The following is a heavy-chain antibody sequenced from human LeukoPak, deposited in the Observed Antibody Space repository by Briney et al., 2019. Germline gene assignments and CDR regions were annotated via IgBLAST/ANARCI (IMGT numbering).Heavy chain of an antibody. D-gene: IGHD6-19*01. J-gene: IGHJ4*02. CDR2: ISWNSGSI. CDR3: ARDSSGWTGY. Sequence: GGSLRLSCAASGFTFDDYAMHWVRQAPGKGLEWVSGISWNSGSIGYADSVKGRFTISRDNAKNSLYLQMNSLRAEDTAVYYCARDSSGWTGYWGQGTLVTVSS. V-gene: IGHV3-9*01. CDR1: GFTFDDYA.